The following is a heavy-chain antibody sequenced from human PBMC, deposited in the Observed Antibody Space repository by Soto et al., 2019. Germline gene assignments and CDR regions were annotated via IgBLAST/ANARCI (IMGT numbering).Heavy chain of an antibody. J-gene: IGHJ4*02. CDR2: ISAYNGNT. D-gene: IGHD3-10*01. CDR3: ARYGATMAFDY. V-gene: IGHV1-18*01. Sequence: QVQLVQSGTEVKKPGASVKVSCKASGYTFTSYGISWVRQAPGQGLEWMGWISAYNGNTYYAQTVQGRVTMTTETSRTTAYMELRSLRSDYTAVYYCARYGATMAFDYWGQGTLVTVSS. CDR1: GYTFTSYG.